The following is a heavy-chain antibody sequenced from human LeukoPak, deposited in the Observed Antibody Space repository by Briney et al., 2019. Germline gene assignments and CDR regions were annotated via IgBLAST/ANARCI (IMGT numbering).Heavy chain of an antibody. D-gene: IGHD3-22*01. V-gene: IGHV3-30*02. J-gene: IGHJ4*02. CDR2: TRYDGNNK. Sequence: GGSLRLSCAASGFTFSSCEMNWVRQAPGKGLEWVAFTRYDGNNKYYADSVKGRFTISRDNSKNTVYLQMNSLRAEDTAVYYCAKDPTHFRVWDDYDNTRLNYWGQGTLVTVSS. CDR1: GFTFSSCE. CDR3: AKDPTHFRVWDDYDNTRLNY.